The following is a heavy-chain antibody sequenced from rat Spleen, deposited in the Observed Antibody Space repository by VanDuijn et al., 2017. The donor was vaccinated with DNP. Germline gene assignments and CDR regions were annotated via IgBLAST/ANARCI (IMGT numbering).Heavy chain of an antibody. D-gene: IGHD1-12*03. J-gene: IGHJ4*01. CDR1: GFSFSDSA. CDR3: TTSYYYDGYYHDYYAMDA. Sequence: EVQLVESGGGVVQPGKSLKLSCAASGFSFSDSAMAWVRQSPKMGLEWVATIIYDGSHTFYRDSVQGRFIISRDNAKTTLNLQRDSLRSEDTATYYCTTSYYYDGYYHDYYAMDAWGQGTSVTVSS. V-gene: IGHV5S10*01. CDR2: IIYDGSHT.